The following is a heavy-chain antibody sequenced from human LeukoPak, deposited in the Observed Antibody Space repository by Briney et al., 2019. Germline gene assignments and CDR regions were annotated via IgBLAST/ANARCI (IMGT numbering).Heavy chain of an antibody. J-gene: IGHJ4*02. CDR1: GFSVSSNY. Sequence: GGSLRLSCAASGFSVSSNYMNWVRQAPGKGLEWVSVTNSGGSTYYADSVKGRFTISRDKSKNTLYVQMDRLRAEDTAVYYCILTTVTTSIEYWGQGTLVTVSS. CDR2: TNSGGST. V-gene: IGHV3-66*01. D-gene: IGHD4-17*01. CDR3: ILTTVTTSIEY.